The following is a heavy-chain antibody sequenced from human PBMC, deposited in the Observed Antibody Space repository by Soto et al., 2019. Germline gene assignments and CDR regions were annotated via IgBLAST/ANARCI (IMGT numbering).Heavy chain of an antibody. CDR1: GGTFSSYA. D-gene: IGHD6-19*01. V-gene: IGHV1-69*13. J-gene: IGHJ4*02. Sequence: GASVKVSCKASGGTFSSYAISWVRQAPGQGLEWMGGIIPIFGTANYAQKFQGRVTITADESTSTAYMELSSLRSEDTAVYYCARDRVFSGYSSGWYGIDYWGQGTLVTVSS. CDR2: IIPIFGTA. CDR3: ARDRVFSGYSSGWYGIDY.